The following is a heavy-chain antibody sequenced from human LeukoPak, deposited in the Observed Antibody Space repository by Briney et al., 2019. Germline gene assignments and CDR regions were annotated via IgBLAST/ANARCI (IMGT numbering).Heavy chain of an antibody. CDR3: ARDRKAAAGTRWFDP. V-gene: IGHV4-34*01. Sequence: SETLSLTCAVYGGSFSGYYWSWIRQPPGKGLEWIGEINHSGSTNYNPSLKSRVTISVDTSKNQFSLKLSSVTAADTAVYYYARDRKAAAGTRWFDPWGQGTLVTVSS. CDR2: INHSGST. CDR1: GGSFSGYY. J-gene: IGHJ5*02. D-gene: IGHD6-13*01.